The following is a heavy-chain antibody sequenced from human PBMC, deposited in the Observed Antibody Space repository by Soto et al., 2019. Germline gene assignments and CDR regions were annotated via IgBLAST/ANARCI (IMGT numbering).Heavy chain of an antibody. Sequence: QVQLVQSGAEVKKPGSSVKVSCKASGGTFSSYTISWVRQAPGQGLEWMGRIIPILGIANYAQKFQGRVKITADQSTSTAYMELSSLRSEDTAVYYGARVVVYTGPDAFDIWGQGTMVTVSS. D-gene: IGHD3-22*01. CDR1: GGTFSSYT. CDR3: ARVVVYTGPDAFDI. J-gene: IGHJ3*02. CDR2: IIPILGIA. V-gene: IGHV1-69*02.